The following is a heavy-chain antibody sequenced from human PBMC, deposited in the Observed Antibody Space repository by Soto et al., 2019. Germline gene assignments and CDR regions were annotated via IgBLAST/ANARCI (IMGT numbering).Heavy chain of an antibody. Sequence: GGSGILSGAASVLPFSSYSMDGVRQAPGKGLEWVSSISSSSSYIYYADSVKGRFTISRDNAKNSLYLQMNSLRAEDTAVYYCAREGLTYYYGSGSYFLDYWGQGTLVTVSS. J-gene: IGHJ4*02. V-gene: IGHV3-21*01. D-gene: IGHD3-10*01. CDR2: ISSSSSYI. CDR1: VLPFSSYS. CDR3: AREGLTYYYGSGSYFLDY.